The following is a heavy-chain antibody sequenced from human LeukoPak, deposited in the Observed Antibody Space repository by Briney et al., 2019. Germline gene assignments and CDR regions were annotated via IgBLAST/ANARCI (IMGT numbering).Heavy chain of an antibody. D-gene: IGHD6-13*01. CDR1: GFTVSSNY. Sequence: GGSLRLSCAASGFTVSSNYMSWVRQDPGKGLEWVSVIYSGGSTYYADSVKGRFTISRDNSKNTLYLQMNSLRAEDTAVYYCARARSSWYYFDYWGQGTLVTVSS. V-gene: IGHV3-53*01. J-gene: IGHJ4*02. CDR2: IYSGGST. CDR3: ARARSSWYYFDY.